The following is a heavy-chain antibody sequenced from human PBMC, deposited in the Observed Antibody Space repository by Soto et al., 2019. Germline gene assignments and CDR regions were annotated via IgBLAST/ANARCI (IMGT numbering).Heavy chain of an antibody. CDR1: GLTFRSYA. Sequence: DVQLLESGGGWVQPGGSLRLSCTASGLTFRSYAMSWVRQAPGKGLEWVSGINGFGDEPRCADSVKGRLTISRDNSKNTVYLQMNSLRVEDTAIYYCANVDWNYGKDAWGQGTTVTVSS. J-gene: IGHJ6*02. D-gene: IGHD1-1*01. CDR3: ANVDWNYGKDA. CDR2: INGFGDEP. V-gene: IGHV3-23*01.